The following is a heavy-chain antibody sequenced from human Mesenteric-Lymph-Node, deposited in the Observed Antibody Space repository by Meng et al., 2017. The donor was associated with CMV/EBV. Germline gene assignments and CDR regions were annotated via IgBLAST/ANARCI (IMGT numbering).Heavy chain of an antibody. J-gene: IGHJ4*02. D-gene: IGHD3-10*01. CDR1: GYTFTSYG. CDR3: ARDLDTYYYGSGTFLSDY. CDR2: ISGHNGNT. V-gene: IGHV1-18*01. Sequence: ASVKVSCKASGYTFTSYGISWVRQAPGQGLEWMGWISGHNGNTKYAQKVQGRVAMTTDNPTSTAYMELRSLRSDDTAVYYCARDLDTYYYGSGTFLSDYLGQGTLVTVSS.